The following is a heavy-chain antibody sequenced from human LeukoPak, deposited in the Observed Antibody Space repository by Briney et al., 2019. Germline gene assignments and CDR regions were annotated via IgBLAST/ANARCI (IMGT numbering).Heavy chain of an antibody. Sequence: SQTLSLTCTVSGVSISSGDYYWSWIRQPPGKGLEYIGYVYYIGSTYYNPSLTSRVSISVDTSKNQFSLKLSSVTAADTAVYYCARFPHPEYYYDSSGDYWGQGTLVTVSS. J-gene: IGHJ4*02. D-gene: IGHD3-22*01. CDR3: ARFPHPEYYYDSSGDY. V-gene: IGHV4-30-4*01. CDR2: VYYIGST. CDR1: GVSISSGDYY.